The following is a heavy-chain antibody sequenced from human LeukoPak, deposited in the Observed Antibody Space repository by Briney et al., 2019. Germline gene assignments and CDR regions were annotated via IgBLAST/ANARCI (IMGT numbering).Heavy chain of an antibody. CDR3: ARDLRGAVAAAGTINDEIDY. CDR2: INPSGGNT. Sequence: ASVKVSCKASGYTFTSYYMHWVRQAPGQGLEWMGLINPSGGNTRYAQKFQGRVTMTRDTSTSTVYMELSSLRSEGTAVYYCARDLRGAVAAAGTINDEIDYWGQGTLVTVSS. V-gene: IGHV1-46*01. D-gene: IGHD6-13*01. J-gene: IGHJ4*02. CDR1: GYTFTSYY.